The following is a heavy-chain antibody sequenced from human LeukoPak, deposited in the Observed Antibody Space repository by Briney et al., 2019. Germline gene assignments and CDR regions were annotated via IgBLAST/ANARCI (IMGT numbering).Heavy chain of an antibody. J-gene: IGHJ6*03. CDR2: IYYSVST. V-gene: IGHV4-59*01. Sequence: SETLSLTCTVSGGSISSYYWSWIRQPPGKGMEWLGYIYYSVSTNYNPSLKSRISISVDTSKNQFSLKLSSVTAADTAVYYCARTTEGGYTYNYFYYYYMDVWGKGTTVTISS. CDR1: GGSISSYY. CDR3: ARTTEGGYTYNYFYYYYMDV. D-gene: IGHD5-18*01.